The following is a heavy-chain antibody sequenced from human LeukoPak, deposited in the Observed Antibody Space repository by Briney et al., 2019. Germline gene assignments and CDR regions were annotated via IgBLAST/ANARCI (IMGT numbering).Heavy chain of an antibody. Sequence: PGGSLRLSCAASGFSFSSYEMNWVRQAPGKGLEWVSYISSSGGTIYYADSVKGRFTISRDNAKNSLYLQMNSLRAEDTAVYYCARGNWAEDGYFDYWGQGTLVTVSS. CDR1: GFSFSSYE. D-gene: IGHD7-27*01. J-gene: IGHJ4*02. CDR2: ISSSGGTI. V-gene: IGHV3-48*03. CDR3: ARGNWAEDGYFDY.